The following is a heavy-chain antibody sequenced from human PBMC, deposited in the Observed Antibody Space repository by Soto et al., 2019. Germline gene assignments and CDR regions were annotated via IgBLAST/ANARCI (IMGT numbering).Heavy chain of an antibody. D-gene: IGHD2-15*01. CDR3: ATVIYCSGGSCSSTAGAFDI. Sequence: ASVKVSCKVSGYTLTELSMHWVRQAPGKGLEWMGGFDPEDGETIYAQKFQGRVTMTEDTSTDTAYMELSSLGSEDTAVYYCATVIYCSGGSCSSTAGAFDIWGQGTMVTVSS. J-gene: IGHJ3*02. CDR1: GYTLTELS. CDR2: FDPEDGET. V-gene: IGHV1-24*01.